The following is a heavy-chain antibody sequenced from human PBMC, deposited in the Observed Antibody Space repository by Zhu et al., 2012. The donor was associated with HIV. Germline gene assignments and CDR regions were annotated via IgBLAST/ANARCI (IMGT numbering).Heavy chain of an antibody. D-gene: IGHD3-10*01. CDR1: SGSISGGNFY. CDR3: ARSHVHYYGDNKRWPDAFDI. CDR2: IYYSGTT. Sequence: QVHLQESGPGLVKPSQTLSLTCTVSSGSISGGNFYWSWIRQSPGKGLEWIGYIYYSGTTSYNPSLKSRVTLSVDTSTNQFSLILSSVTAADTAMYYCARSHVHYYGDNKRWPDAFDIWAKGQWSRLF. J-gene: IGHJ3*02. V-gene: IGHV4-30-4*08.